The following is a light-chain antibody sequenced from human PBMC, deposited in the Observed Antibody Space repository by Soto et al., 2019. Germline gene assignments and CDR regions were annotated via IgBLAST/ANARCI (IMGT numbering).Light chain of an antibody. CDR2: DVS. V-gene: IGLV2-14*03. J-gene: IGLJ2*01. Sequence: QSALTQPASVSGSPGQSITISCTGTSSDVGAYNYVSWYQHPPGKAPKLMIYDVSSRPSGISHRFSGSKSGSMASLTISGLQAEDEADYYCTSYTTGDTLIYGGGTKLTVL. CDR1: SSDVGAYNY. CDR3: TSYTTGDTLI.